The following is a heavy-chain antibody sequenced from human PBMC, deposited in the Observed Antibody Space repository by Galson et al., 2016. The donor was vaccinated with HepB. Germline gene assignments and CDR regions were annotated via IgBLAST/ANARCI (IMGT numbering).Heavy chain of an antibody. CDR1: GYTFSSND. CDR2: MNPNSGNT. CDR3: ARVSVFGGGRDV. V-gene: IGHV1-8*01. Sequence: VKVSCKASGYTFSSNDINWVRQATGQGLVWMGWMNPNSGNTGYVQKFQGRVTMTRNPSISTAYMELSSLRSDDTAVYYCARVSVFGGGRDVWGQGTTVTVSS. J-gene: IGHJ6*02. D-gene: IGHD3-16*01.